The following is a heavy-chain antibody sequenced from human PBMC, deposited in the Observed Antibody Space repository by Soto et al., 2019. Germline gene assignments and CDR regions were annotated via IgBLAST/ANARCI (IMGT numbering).Heavy chain of an antibody. CDR2: ISSSSSYI. CDR3: ARYDSSGYYWPYYYYGMDV. CDR1: GFTFSTYS. Sequence: GGSLRLSCGAFGFTFSTYSMNWVRQAPGKGLEWVSSISSSSSYIYYADSVKGRFTISRDNAKNSLYLQMNSLRAEDTAVYYCARYDSSGYYWPYYYYGMDVWGQGTTVTVS. J-gene: IGHJ6*02. D-gene: IGHD3-22*01. V-gene: IGHV3-21*01.